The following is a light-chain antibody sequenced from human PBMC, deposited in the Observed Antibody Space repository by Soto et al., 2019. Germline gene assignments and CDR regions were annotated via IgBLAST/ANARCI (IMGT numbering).Light chain of an antibody. CDR2: AAS. V-gene: IGKV1-39*01. CDR3: QQASSFPPT. Sequence: IQMTQSPSSLSASVGDRVTITFRASQSISSYLNWYQQKPGKAPKLLIYAASSLQGGVPSRFSGSGSGTEFTLTISSLQPEDFATYYCQQASSFPPTFGQGTRLEI. J-gene: IGKJ5*01. CDR1: QSISSY.